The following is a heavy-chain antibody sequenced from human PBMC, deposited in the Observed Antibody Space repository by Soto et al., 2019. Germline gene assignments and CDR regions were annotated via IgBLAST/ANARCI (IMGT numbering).Heavy chain of an antibody. CDR3: VRSGDNYNLLDY. Sequence: GGSLRLSCAASGFAFSDHYMSWIRQAPGKGLEWIGYSSNSGSFTRYADSVKGRFSISRDNAKNSLYLQINSLRGDDTAIYYCVRSGDNYNLLDYWGQGTPVTVSS. J-gene: IGHJ4*02. V-gene: IGHV3-11*06. CDR1: GFAFSDHY. CDR2: SSNSGSFT. D-gene: IGHD1-1*01.